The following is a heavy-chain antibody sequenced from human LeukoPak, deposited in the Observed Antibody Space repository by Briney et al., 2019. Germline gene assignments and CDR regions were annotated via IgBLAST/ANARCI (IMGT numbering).Heavy chain of an antibody. CDR3: ARRGGSCSHSDF. CDR1: GYTFSSYG. J-gene: IGHJ4*02. V-gene: IGHV1-18*01. D-gene: IGHD2-15*01. CDR2: VSPFNGNT. Sequence: ASVKVSCKASGYTFSSYGIIWVRQAPGQGLQWMGWVSPFNGNTDYAPKLQGRVTMTTDTSTTTAYMELRSLTSDDTAVYYCARRGGSCSHSDFWGQGTLVTVSS.